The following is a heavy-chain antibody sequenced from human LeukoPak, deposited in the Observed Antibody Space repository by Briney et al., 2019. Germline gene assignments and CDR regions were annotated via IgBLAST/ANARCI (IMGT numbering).Heavy chain of an antibody. D-gene: IGHD3-10*01. CDR2: SGWTGGK. Sequence: SGPTLVKPTQTLTLTCSLSGISLSTTGVGVGWIRQPPGRALEWLALSGWTGGKRDRPSLESRLTIPQHPPRNQVVLPMTNIDPVATATYHCARTIIRVRGVVREIDYWGQGTLVTDSS. CDR3: ARTIIRVRGVVREIDY. V-gene: IGHV2-5*01. CDR1: GISLSTTGVG. J-gene: IGHJ4*02.